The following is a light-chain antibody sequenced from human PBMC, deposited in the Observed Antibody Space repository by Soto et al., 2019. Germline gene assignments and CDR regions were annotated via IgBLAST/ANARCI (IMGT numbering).Light chain of an antibody. CDR1: QSVSSN. J-gene: IGKJ1*01. CDR3: QHYYNWPRT. Sequence: EIVITQSPATLSVSPGERATLSCRASQSVSSNLAWYQHKPGQPPRLLIYGASTRATGIPGRFSGSGSGTEFTLTISSLQSEDFAVYYCQHYYNWPRTFGQGTKVDIK. CDR2: GAS. V-gene: IGKV3-15*01.